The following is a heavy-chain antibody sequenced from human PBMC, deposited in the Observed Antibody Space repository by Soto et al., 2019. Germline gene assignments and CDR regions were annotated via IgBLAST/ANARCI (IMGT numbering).Heavy chain of an antibody. D-gene: IGHD6-6*01. CDR1: GFTFSSYG. CDR2: IWYDGSNK. V-gene: IGHV3-33*01. J-gene: IGHJ6*02. Sequence: SLRLSCAASGFTFSSYGMHWVRQAPGKGLEWVAVIWYDGSNKYYADSVKGRFTISRDNSKNTLYLQMNSLRAEDTAVYYCARGDGGAARPGGYYYGMDVWGQGTTVTVSS. CDR3: ARGDGGAARPGGYYYGMDV.